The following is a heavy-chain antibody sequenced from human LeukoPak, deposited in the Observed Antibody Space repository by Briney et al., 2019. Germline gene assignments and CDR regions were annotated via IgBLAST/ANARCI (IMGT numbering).Heavy chain of an antibody. V-gene: IGHV3-53*01. D-gene: IGHD3-22*01. CDR3: ARYFYDSSGYPYYFDY. CDR1: GFTVSSNY. Sequence: QPGGSLRLSCVASGFTVSSNYMSWVRQAPGKGLEWVSVIYSGGSTYYADSVKGRFTISKDNSKNTLYLQMNSLRAEDTALYYCARYFYDSSGYPYYFDYWGQGTLVTVSS. J-gene: IGHJ4*02. CDR2: IYSGGST.